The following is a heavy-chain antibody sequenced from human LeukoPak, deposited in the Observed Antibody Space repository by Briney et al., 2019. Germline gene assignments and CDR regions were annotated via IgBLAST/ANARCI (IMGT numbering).Heavy chain of an antibody. V-gene: IGHV1-2*02. CDR1: GYTFTGYY. CDR2: INPNSGGT. D-gene: IGHD3-22*01. Sequence: ASVKVSCKASGYTFTGYYMHWVRQAPGQGLEWMGWINPNSGGTNYAQKFQGRVTMTRDTSISTAYMELSRLRSDDTAVYYCAREGYYDSRGYYPVDYWGQGTLVTVSS. CDR3: AREGYYDSRGYYPVDY. J-gene: IGHJ4*02.